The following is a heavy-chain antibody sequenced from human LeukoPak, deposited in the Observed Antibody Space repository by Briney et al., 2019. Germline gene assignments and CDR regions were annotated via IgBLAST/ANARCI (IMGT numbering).Heavy chain of an antibody. J-gene: IGHJ3*02. V-gene: IGHV3-43D*03. D-gene: IGHD3-22*01. CDR1: GFTFDDYA. CDR2: ISWDGGST. Sequence: GGSLRLSCAASGFTFDDYAMHWVRRAPGKGLEWVSLISWDGGSTYYADSVKGRFTISRDNSKNSLYLQMNSLRAEDTALYYCAKDHGLRYYYDVVDNFGAFDIWGQGTMVTVSS. CDR3: AKDHGLRYYYDVVDNFGAFDI.